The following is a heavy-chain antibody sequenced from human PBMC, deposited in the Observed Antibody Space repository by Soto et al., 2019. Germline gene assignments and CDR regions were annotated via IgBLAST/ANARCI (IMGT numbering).Heavy chain of an antibody. CDR3: ARDRGSGWYLTYYYYGMDV. Sequence: ASVKVSCKASGYTFSGYYMHWVRQAPGQGLEWMGWINPNSGGTNYAQKFQGRVTMTRDTSISTAYMELSRLRSDDTAVYYCARDRGSGWYLTYYYYGMDVWGQGTTVTVSS. D-gene: IGHD6-19*01. J-gene: IGHJ6*02. V-gene: IGHV1-2*02. CDR2: INPNSGGT. CDR1: GYTFSGYY.